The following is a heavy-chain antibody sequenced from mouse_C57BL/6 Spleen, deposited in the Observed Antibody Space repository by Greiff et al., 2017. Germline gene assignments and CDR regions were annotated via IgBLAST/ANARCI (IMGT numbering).Heavy chain of an antibody. Sequence: QVQLQQPGAELVRPGSSVKLSCKASGYTFTSYWMDWVKQRPGKGLEWIGNIYPSDSDTPYTQKFKDQATLTVDKSSSTAYMQLSSLTSEDSAVNYGARGPYDCDGPYLDYWGQGTTLTVSS. CDR3: ARGPYDCDGPYLDY. D-gene: IGHD2-4*01. J-gene: IGHJ2*01. CDR1: GYTFTSYW. V-gene: IGHV1-61*01. CDR2: IYPSDSDT.